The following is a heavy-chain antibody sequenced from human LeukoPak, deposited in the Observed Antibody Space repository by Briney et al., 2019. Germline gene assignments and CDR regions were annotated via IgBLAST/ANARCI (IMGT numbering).Heavy chain of an antibody. CDR3: AKDGARVGATTYYYMDV. CDR1: GFTFSNYG. V-gene: IGHV3-30*02. Sequence: TGGSLRLSCAASGFTFSNYGMHWVRQAPGKGLEWGAFIRYDGGNKYYADSVKGRSTIFRDNFKNMIYLQMNSLRAEDTAVYYCAKDGARVGATTYYYMDVWGKGTTVTVSS. D-gene: IGHD1-26*01. CDR2: IRYDGGNK. J-gene: IGHJ6*03.